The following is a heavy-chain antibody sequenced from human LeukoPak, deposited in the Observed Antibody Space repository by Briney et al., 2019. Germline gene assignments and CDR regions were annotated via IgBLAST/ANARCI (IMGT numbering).Heavy chain of an antibody. CDR3: TRDGGRGTFDY. CDR2: TYYRSAWYT. D-gene: IGHD3-16*01. J-gene: IGHJ4*02. CDR1: GDSVSSNSVT. V-gene: IGHV6-1*01. Sequence: SQTLSLTCAISGDSVSSNSVTWIWVRQSPSRDLEWLGRTYYRSAWYTNYAESVKSRISINADTSKNQFSLQLSSVTPEDTAVYYCTRDGGRGTFDYWGQGTLVTVSS.